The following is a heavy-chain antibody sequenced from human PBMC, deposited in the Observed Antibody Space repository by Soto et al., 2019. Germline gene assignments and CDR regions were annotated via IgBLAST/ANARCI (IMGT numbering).Heavy chain of an antibody. D-gene: IGHD6-25*01. CDR1: GFTFSPYT. CDR3: TRERGGAYLDY. J-gene: IGHJ4*02. CDR2: ITSSGGNI. V-gene: IGHV3-21*01. Sequence: EVQLVESGGGLVKPGGSLRLSCAASGFTFSPYTMNWVRQTPGRGLEWVSSITSSGGNIYYADSVKGRFTISRDNAKNSLFLQMSSLRAEDTAVYYCTRERGGAYLDYWGQGTLVTVSS.